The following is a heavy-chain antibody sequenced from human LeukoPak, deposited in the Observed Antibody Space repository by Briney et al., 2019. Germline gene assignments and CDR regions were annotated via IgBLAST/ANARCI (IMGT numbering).Heavy chain of an antibody. CDR1: GGTFSSYA. V-gene: IGHV1-69*13. J-gene: IGHJ4*02. CDR2: IIPIFGTA. Sequence: GASVKVSCKASGGTFSSYAISWVRQAPGQGLEWMGGIIPIFGTANYAQKFQGRVTITADESTSTAYMELRSLGSDDTAVYYCARKGCFDNCYLFDYWGQGTLVTVS. D-gene: IGHD1-20*01. CDR3: ARKGCFDNCYLFDY.